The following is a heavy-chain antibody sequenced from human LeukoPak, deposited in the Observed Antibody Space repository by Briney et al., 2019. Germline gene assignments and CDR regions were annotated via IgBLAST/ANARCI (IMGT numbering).Heavy chain of an antibody. Sequence: SETLSLTCTVSGGSISSYYWSWIRQPPGKGLEWIGYIYYSGSTNYNPSLKSRVTISVDTSKNQFSLKLSSVTAADTAVYYCARDFEGIAAAGTGRIYYYYYMDVWGKGTTVTISS. J-gene: IGHJ6*03. V-gene: IGHV4-59*01. CDR1: GGSISSYY. D-gene: IGHD6-13*01. CDR2: IYYSGST. CDR3: ARDFEGIAAAGTGRIYYYYYMDV.